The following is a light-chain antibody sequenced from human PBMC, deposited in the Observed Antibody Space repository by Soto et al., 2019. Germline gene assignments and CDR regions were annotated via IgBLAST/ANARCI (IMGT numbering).Light chain of an antibody. CDR1: QSVSSN. CDR2: DAS. Sequence: EIVMTQSPATLSVSPGERATLSCRASQSVSSNLAWYQQKPGQDPRLLIYDASTRATGIPARFSGSGSGTEFTLTISSLQSEDFAVYYCQQYNSLPGTFGQGTKVEIK. J-gene: IGKJ1*01. V-gene: IGKV3-15*01. CDR3: QQYNSLPGT.